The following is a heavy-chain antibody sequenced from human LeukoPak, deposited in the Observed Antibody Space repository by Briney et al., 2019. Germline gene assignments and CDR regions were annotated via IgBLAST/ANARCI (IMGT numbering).Heavy chain of an antibody. Sequence: AGGSLRLSCAASGFTFSSYGMHWVRQAPGKGLEWVAVIWYDGSNKYYADSVKGRFTISRDNSKNTLYLQMNSLRAEDTAVYYCARGGKGSSGYTDYWGQGTLVTVSS. J-gene: IGHJ4*02. D-gene: IGHD3-22*01. CDR2: IWYDGSNK. V-gene: IGHV3-33*01. CDR3: ARGGKGSSGYTDY. CDR1: GFTFSSYG.